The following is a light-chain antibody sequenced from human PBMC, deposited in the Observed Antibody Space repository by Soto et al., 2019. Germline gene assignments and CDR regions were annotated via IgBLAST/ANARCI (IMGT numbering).Light chain of an antibody. J-gene: IGKJ5*01. V-gene: IGKV3D-20*02. CDR1: QGVGSNY. CDR2: GAS. CDR3: QQRSNWPPIT. Sequence: EIVLTQSPGTLSLSPGERATLSCKASQGVGSNYLAWYQQKPGQAPRPLIYGASSRATGIPDRFSGSGSGADFTLTISRLEPEDCAVYYCQQRSNWPPITFGQGTRLEIK.